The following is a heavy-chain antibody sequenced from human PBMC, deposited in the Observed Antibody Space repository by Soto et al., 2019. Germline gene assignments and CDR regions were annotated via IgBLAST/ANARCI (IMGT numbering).Heavy chain of an antibody. CDR1: GYTFTSYY. J-gene: IGHJ6*02. D-gene: IGHD2-15*01. CDR3: ARARGNLWGYYYYGMDV. V-gene: IGHV1-46*01. CDR2: INPSGGST. Sequence: ASVKVSCKASGYTFTSYYMHWVRQAPGQGLEWMGIINPSGGSTSYAQKFQGRVTMTRDTSTSTVYMELSSLRSEDTAVYYCARARGNLWGYYYYGMDVWGQGTTVTVSS.